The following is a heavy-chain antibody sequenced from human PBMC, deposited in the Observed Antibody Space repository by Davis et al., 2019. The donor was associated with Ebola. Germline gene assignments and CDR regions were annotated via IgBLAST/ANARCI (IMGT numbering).Heavy chain of an antibody. D-gene: IGHD2/OR15-2a*01. CDR2: INSDGSST. V-gene: IGHV3-74*01. CDR1: GFTFSSYW. J-gene: IGHJ4*02. CDR3: AREIGPSYFDY. Sequence: PGGSLRLSCAASGFTFSSYWMHWVRQAPGKGLVWVSRINSDGSSTSYADSVKGRFTISRDNAKNSLYLQMNSLRPEDTAVYYCAREIGPSYFDYWGQGTLVTVSS.